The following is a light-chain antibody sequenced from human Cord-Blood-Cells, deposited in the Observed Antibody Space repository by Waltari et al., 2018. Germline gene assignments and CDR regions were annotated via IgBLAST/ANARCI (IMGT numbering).Light chain of an antibody. J-gene: IGKJ1*01. CDR2: GAS. V-gene: IGKV3-15*01. CDR1: QSVSSN. CDR3: QQYNNWPRT. Sequence: EIVMTQSPATLSVPPGERATLSCTASQSVSSNLAWYQQKPGQAHRLLIYGASTRATGIPARFSGSGSGTEFTLTISSLQSEDFAVYDCQQYNNWPRTFGQGTKVEIK.